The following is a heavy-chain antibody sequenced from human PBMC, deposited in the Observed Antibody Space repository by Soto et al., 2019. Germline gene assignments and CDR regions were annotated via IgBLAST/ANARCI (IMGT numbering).Heavy chain of an antibody. CDR3: ARDYIWGSYVGYFDY. J-gene: IGHJ4*02. CDR1: GFTFSSYW. Sequence: EVQLAESGGGLVQPGGSLRLSCAASGFTFSSYWMHWVRQAPGKGLVWVSRINSDGSSTSYADSVKGRFTISRDNAKNTLYLQMNSLRAEDTAVYYCARDYIWGSYVGYFDYWGQGTLVTVSS. D-gene: IGHD3-16*01. CDR2: INSDGSST. V-gene: IGHV3-74*01.